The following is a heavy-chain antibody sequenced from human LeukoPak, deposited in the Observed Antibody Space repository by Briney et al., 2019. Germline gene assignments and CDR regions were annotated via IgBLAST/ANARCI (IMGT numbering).Heavy chain of an antibody. V-gene: IGHV3-30-3*01. Sequence: PGGSLRLSCAASGFTFSSYAMHWVRQAPGKGLEWVAVISYDGSNKYYADSVKGRFTISRDNSKNTLYLQMNSLRAEDTAVYYCSRGHSFSNIAARSPLDYWGQGTLVTVSS. CDR1: GFTFSSYA. CDR3: SRGHSFSNIAARSPLDY. J-gene: IGHJ4*02. D-gene: IGHD6-6*01. CDR2: ISYDGSNK.